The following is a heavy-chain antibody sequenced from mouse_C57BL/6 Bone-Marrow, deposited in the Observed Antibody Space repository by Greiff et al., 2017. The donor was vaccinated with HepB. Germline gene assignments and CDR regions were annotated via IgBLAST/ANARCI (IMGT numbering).Heavy chain of an antibody. D-gene: IGHD2-1*01. CDR2: ISDGGSYT. CDR3: ARELHYGNYLWYFDV. J-gene: IGHJ1*03. Sequence: EVKLVESGGGLVKPGGSLKLSCAASGFTFSSYAMSWVRQTPEKRLEWVATISDGGSYTYYPDNVKGRFTISRDNAKKNLYLQMSHLKSEDTAMYYCARELHYGNYLWYFDVWGTGTTVTVSS. CDR1: GFTFSSYA. V-gene: IGHV5-4*01.